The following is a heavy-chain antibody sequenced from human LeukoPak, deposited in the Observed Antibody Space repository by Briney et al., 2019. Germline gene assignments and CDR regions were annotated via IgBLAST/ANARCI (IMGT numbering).Heavy chain of an antibody. CDR1: GGSISSYY. CDR2: IYYSGST. J-gene: IGHJ5*02. D-gene: IGHD2-2*01. CDR3: ARVGGGDTSNNWFDP. Sequence: SETLSLTCTVSGGSISSYYWSWIRQPPGKGLEWIGYIYYSGSTNYNPSLKSRVTISVDTSKNQFSLKLSSVTAADTAVYYCARVGGGDTSNNWFDPWGQGTLVTVSS. V-gene: IGHV4-59*01.